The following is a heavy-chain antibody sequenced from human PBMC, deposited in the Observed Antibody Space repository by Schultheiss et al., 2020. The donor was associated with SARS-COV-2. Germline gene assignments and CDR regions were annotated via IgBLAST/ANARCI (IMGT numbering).Heavy chain of an antibody. Sequence: GSLRLSCAVYGGSFSGYYWSWIRQPPGKGLEWIGEINHSGSTNYNPSLKSRVTISVDTSKNQFSLKLSSVTAADTAVYYCARDGGGSSWYVHWGQGTLVTVSS. CDR3: ARDGGGSSWYVH. CDR1: GGSFSGYY. CDR2: INHSGST. V-gene: IGHV4-34*01. J-gene: IGHJ5*02. D-gene: IGHD6-13*01.